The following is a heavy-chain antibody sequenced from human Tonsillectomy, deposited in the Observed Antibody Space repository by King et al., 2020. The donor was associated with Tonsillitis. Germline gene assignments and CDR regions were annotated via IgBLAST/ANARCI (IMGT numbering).Heavy chain of an antibody. D-gene: IGHD6-25*01. Sequence: VQLVQSGGGLVQPGGSLRLSCAASGFTFSSYWMSWVRRAPGKGLEWVANIKQDGSEKSYVDSVKGRFTISRDNTKNSLYLQMNSLRAEDTAVYYCARDRVAAKGGMDVWGQGTTVTVSS. J-gene: IGHJ6*02. CDR1: GFTFSSYW. V-gene: IGHV3-7*01. CDR2: IKQDGSEK. CDR3: ARDRVAAKGGMDV.